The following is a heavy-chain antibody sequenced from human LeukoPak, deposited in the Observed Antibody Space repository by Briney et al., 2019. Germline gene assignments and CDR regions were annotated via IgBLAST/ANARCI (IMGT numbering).Heavy chain of an antibody. J-gene: IGHJ4*02. V-gene: IGHV5-51*01. Sequence: GDSLKISCRGSGYSFTTYWVGWVRQMPGKGLEWMGIIYPGDSDTRYSPSFQGQVTMSADKSINTPYLQWSSLKASDTAMYYCARRQGCSSTSCPPDSWGQGTLVTVSS. CDR1: GYSFTTYW. D-gene: IGHD2-2*01. CDR2: IYPGDSDT. CDR3: ARRQGCSSTSCPPDS.